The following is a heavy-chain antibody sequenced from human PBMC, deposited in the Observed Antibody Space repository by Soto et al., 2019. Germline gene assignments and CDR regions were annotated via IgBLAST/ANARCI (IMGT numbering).Heavy chain of an antibody. CDR2: ISGSGGST. V-gene: IGHV3-23*01. CDR3: AKSYSSGWYTGGTEFDY. J-gene: IGHJ4*02. CDR1: GFTFSSYA. Sequence: GGSLRLSCAASGFTFSSYAMSWVRQAPGKGLEWVSAISGSGGSTYYADSVKGRFTISRDNSKNTLYLQMNSLRAEDTAVYYCAKSYSSGWYTGGTEFDYWGQGTLVTVSS. D-gene: IGHD6-19*01.